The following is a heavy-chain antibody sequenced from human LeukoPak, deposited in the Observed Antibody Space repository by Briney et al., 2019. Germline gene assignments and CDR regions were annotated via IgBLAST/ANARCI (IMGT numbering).Heavy chain of an antibody. D-gene: IGHD3-9*01. Sequence: SETLSLTCTVSGGSISSYYWSWIRLPPGKGLEWIGYLSKSGNTNYSPSLKSRVTIFGDTSKNQFFLKLSSVTAADTAVYYCARARYVNSFYAFDIWGQGALVTVSS. J-gene: IGHJ3*02. V-gene: IGHV4-59*01. CDR2: LSKSGNT. CDR1: GGSISSYY. CDR3: ARARYVNSFYAFDI.